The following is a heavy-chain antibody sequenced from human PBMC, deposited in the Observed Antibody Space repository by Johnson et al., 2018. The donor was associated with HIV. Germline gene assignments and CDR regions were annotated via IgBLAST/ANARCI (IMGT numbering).Heavy chain of an antibody. CDR1: GFTFSGYG. J-gene: IGHJ3*02. CDR2: ISYDGSNK. Sequence: VQLVESGGGLVKPGGSLRLSCAASGFTFSGYGMHWVRQAPGKGLEWVAVISYDGSNKYYADSVEGRFTISRDNAKNSLYLQMNSLRAEDTAVYYCARDGDTVTTQGAFDIWGQGTMVTVSS. CDR3: ARDGDTVTTQGAFDI. D-gene: IGHD4-17*01. V-gene: IGHV3-30*03.